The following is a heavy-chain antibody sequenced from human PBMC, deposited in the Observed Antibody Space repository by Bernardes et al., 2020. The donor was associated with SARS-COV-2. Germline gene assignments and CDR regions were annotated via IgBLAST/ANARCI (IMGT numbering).Heavy chain of an antibody. J-gene: IGHJ3*01. CDR1: GGSISSSSYY. CDR2: IYYSGST. Sequence: SETLSLTCTVSGGSISSSSYYWGWIRQPPGKGLEWIGSIYYSGSTYYNPSLKSRVTISVDTSKNQFSLKLSSVTAADTAVYYCARAGGGAASIDVWGQGTLVTVSA. CDR3: ARAGGGAASIDV. D-gene: IGHD2-2*01. V-gene: IGHV4-39*01.